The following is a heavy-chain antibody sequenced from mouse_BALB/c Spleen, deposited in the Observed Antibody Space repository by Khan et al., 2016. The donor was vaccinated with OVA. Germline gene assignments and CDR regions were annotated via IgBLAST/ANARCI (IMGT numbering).Heavy chain of an antibody. CDR1: GYSITSDYA. D-gene: IGHD1-1*01. Sequence: VQLKQSGPGLVKPSQSLSLTCTVTGYSITSDYAWNWIRQFPGNKLEWMGYISYSGSTSYNPSHKSRISITRDTSKNQFFLQLNSVTTEDTATYYCARPVYSAWFAYWGQGTLVTVSA. CDR2: ISYSGST. V-gene: IGHV3-2*02. J-gene: IGHJ3*01. CDR3: ARPVYSAWFAY.